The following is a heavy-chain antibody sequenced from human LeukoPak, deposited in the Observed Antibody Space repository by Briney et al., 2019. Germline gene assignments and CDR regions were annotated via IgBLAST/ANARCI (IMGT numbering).Heavy chain of an antibody. J-gene: IGHJ6*02. V-gene: IGHV3-23*01. CDR1: GFTFSNCG. CDR2: IGSGGDTT. Sequence: SGGSLRLSCAASGFTFSNCGMTWVRQAPGKGPEWVSSIGSGGDTTYYADSVKGRFTISRDNSKNTLYLQMNSLRAEDTAVYYCARYYSMDVWGQGTTVIVSS. CDR3: ARYYSMDV.